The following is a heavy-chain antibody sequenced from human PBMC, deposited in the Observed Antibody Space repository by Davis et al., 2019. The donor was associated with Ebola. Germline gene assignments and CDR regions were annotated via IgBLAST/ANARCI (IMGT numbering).Heavy chain of an antibody. V-gene: IGHV1-69*10. Sequence: SVKVSCKASGYTFTSYGISWVRQAPGQGLEWMGGIIPILGIANYAQKFQGRVTITADKSTSTAYMELSSLRSEDTAVYYCARVWQVLLGMDVWGQGTTVTVSS. D-gene: IGHD2/OR15-2a*01. CDR1: GYTFTSYG. CDR3: ARVWQVLLGMDV. J-gene: IGHJ6*02. CDR2: IIPILGIA.